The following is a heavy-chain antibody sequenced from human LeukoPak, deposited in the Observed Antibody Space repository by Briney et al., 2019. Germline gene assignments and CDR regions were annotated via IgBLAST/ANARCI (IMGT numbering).Heavy chain of an antibody. D-gene: IGHD3-10*01. CDR2: INHSGST. V-gene: IGHV4-34*01. CDR1: GGSFSGYY. Sequence: SETLSLTCAVYGGSFSGYYWSWIRQPPGKGLEWIREINHSGSTNYNPSLKSRVTISVDTSKNQFSLKLSSVTAADTAVYYCARVRITMVRGVIMGSFWFDPWGQGTLVTVSS. CDR3: ARVRITMVRGVIMGSFWFDP. J-gene: IGHJ5*02.